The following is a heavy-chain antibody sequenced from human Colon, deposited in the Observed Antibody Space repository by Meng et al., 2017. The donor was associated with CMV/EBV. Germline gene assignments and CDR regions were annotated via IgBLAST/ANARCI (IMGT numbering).Heavy chain of an antibody. CDR3: ARGPLYDAVDY. Sequence: LSCAASGFTFGSYWMHWVRQAPGKGLMWVARINTDGITANYADSVKGRFTISRDNAKNTLYLQMNSLRAEDTAVYYCARGPLYDAVDYWGQGTLVTVSS. J-gene: IGHJ4*02. D-gene: IGHD2-2*02. V-gene: IGHV3-74*01. CDR1: GFTFGSYW. CDR2: INTDGITA.